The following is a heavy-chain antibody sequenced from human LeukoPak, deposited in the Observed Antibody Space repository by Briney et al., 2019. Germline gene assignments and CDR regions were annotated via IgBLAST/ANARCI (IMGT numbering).Heavy chain of an antibody. CDR1: GGSISIYY. J-gene: IGHJ3*02. D-gene: IGHD3-10*01. CDR2: IYYSGST. Sequence: SDTLSLICTVSGGSISIYYRSWIRQPPGKALEGSGYIYYSGSTNNNPSFKGRVTISVDTSKSQVSLELSSVTAAGTAVYYCARHDYGSGSYVDIWGQGTMVTVSS. V-gene: IGHV4-59*08. CDR3: ARHDYGSGSYVDI.